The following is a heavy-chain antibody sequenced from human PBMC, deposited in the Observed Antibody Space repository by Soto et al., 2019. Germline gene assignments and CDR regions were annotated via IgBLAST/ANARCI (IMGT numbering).Heavy chain of an antibody. V-gene: IGHV2-5*02. CDR3: AHESVGNPWYSIDY. J-gene: IGHJ4*02. D-gene: IGHD2-15*01. CDR2: IYWDDDK. CDR1: GFSLTTTGVG. Sequence: QITLKESGPTLVKPTQTLTLTCTFSGFSLTTTGVGVGWIRQPPGKALEWLALIYWDDDKRYSPSLKSRLTTXKXTYXNPVVLTMIIVDPVDTATYYCAHESVGNPWYSIDYWGQGALVTVSS.